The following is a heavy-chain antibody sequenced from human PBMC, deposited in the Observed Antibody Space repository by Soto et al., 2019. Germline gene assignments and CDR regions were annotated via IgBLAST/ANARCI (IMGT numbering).Heavy chain of an antibody. V-gene: IGHV1-18*01. D-gene: IGHD3-10*01. CDR1: GYSFTVYG. CDR2: MSTYTGDT. Sequence: QVRLVQSGAEVKRPGASVKVSCKTYGYSFTVYGISWVRQAPGQGLEWMGWMSTYTGDTNYARKFRGRVTMTTDISASTASMELRSLTSDDTAVYYCARDPGGATGFDTWGQGPPVIVST. CDR3: ARDPGGATGFDT. J-gene: IGHJ5*02.